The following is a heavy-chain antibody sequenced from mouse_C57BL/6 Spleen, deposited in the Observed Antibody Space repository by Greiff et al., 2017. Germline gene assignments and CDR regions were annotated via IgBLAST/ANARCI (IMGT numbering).Heavy chain of an antibody. Sequence: EVQVVESGGGLVQPGGSLSLSCAASGFTFTDYYMSWVRQPPGKALEWLGFIRHKANGYTTEYSASVKGRFTISRDNSQSILYLQMHALRAEDSATYYCARSMYDDDGYFDYWGQGTTLTVSS. V-gene: IGHV7-3*01. CDR1: GFTFTDYY. J-gene: IGHJ2*01. CDR3: ARSMYDDDGYFDY. D-gene: IGHD2-4*01. CDR2: IRHKANGYTT.